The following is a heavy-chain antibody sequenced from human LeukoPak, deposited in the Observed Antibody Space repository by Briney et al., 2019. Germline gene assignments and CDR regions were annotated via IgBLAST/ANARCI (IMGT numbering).Heavy chain of an antibody. CDR1: GGTFSSYA. Sequence: GASVKVSCKASGGTFSSYAISWVRQAPGQGLEWMGGIIPIFGTANYAQKFQGRVTITADESTSTAYMELSSLRSEDTAVYYCAREGTASTYPILFDYWGQGTLVTVSS. V-gene: IGHV1-69*13. J-gene: IGHJ4*02. CDR3: AREGTASTYPILFDY. CDR2: IIPIFGTA. D-gene: IGHD3-9*01.